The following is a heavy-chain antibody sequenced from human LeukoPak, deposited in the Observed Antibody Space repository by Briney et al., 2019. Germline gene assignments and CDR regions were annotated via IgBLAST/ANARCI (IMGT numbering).Heavy chain of an antibody. CDR2: ISGSGGSP. Sequence: GGSLRLSCAASGFNFNSYTMNWVRQAPGKGLEWVSAISGSGGSPYYADSVKGRFTISRDNSKNTLYLQMSSLRVEDTAVYYCAKSLGGVSVVAAADYWGQGTLVTVSS. D-gene: IGHD2-15*01. J-gene: IGHJ4*02. CDR1: GFNFNSYT. V-gene: IGHV3-23*01. CDR3: AKSLGGVSVVAAADY.